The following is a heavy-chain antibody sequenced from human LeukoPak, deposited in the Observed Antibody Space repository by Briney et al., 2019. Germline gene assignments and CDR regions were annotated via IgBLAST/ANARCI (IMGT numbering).Heavy chain of an antibody. Sequence: GGSLRLSCAASGVTLSPYGMHWVRQAPGEGLEWVAVISYEGGTQHYADSVKGRFIISRDNPRNTLYLQMNILSTEDTAVYYCAKEGTPQVSTWYDLWGQGTQVIVSS. V-gene: IGHV3-30*18. J-gene: IGHJ5*02. CDR3: AKEGTPQVSTWYDL. CDR1: GVTLSPYG. CDR2: ISYEGGTQ. D-gene: IGHD3-10*01.